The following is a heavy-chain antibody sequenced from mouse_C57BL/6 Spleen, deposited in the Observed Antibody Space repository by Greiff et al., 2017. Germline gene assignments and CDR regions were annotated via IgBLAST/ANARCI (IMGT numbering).Heavy chain of an antibody. CDR2: IYPGSGST. D-gene: IGHD1-1*01. V-gene: IGHV1-55*01. Sequence: QVQLQQPGAELVKPGASVKMSCKASGYTFTSYWITWVKQRPGQGLEWIGDIYPGSGSTNYNEKFKSKATLTADTSSSTACMRHSSLTSEDSAVYYFSIGCYDSSHWYFDVWGTGTTVTVSS. CDR1: GYTFTSYW. CDR3: SIGCYDSSHWYFDV. J-gene: IGHJ1*03.